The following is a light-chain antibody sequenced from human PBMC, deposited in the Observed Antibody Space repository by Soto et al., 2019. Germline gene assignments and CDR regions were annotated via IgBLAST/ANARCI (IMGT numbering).Light chain of an antibody. Sequence: QSALTQPASVSGSPGQSIAISCTGTSSDVGAYDFVSWYQQHPDKAPKLMIYEVSNRPSGVSDRFSGSRSVNTATLTISGFQAEDGADYYCSSYTTSSTGVFGSGTKVTVL. CDR1: SSDVGAYDF. V-gene: IGLV2-14*03. CDR2: EVS. J-gene: IGLJ1*01. CDR3: SSYTTSSTGV.